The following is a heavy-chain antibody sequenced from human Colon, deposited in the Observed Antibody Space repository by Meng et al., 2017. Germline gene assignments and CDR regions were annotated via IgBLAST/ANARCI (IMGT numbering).Heavy chain of an antibody. CDR2: LYRSGKT. CDR3: ARGGAPYGYDI. CDR1: GGSINSDKW. D-gene: IGHD4-17*01. Sequence: SQTLSLTCAVSGGSINSDKWGSWVRQPPGQGLEWVGELYRSGKTNYAPSLKSRATISIDNSKNQVSLRLSSVTAAAAAVYYCARGGAPYGYDIWGQGTRVTVSS. J-gene: IGHJ3*02. V-gene: IGHV4-4*02.